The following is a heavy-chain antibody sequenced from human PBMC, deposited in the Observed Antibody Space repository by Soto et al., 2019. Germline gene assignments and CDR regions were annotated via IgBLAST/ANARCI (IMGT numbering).Heavy chain of an antibody. CDR3: ARDLTSSGRSTYLGY. D-gene: IGHD6-19*01. CDR2: ISGDGATT. V-gene: IGHV3-23*01. J-gene: IGHJ4*02. CDR1: GFTFSSYA. Sequence: EVQLLVSGGVLVQPGGSLRLSCAASGFTFSSYALSWVRQAPGKGLEWVSGISGDGATTYYTDSVKGRFTISRDSSTNTLYLQMHSLRAEDSAVYYCARDLTSSGRSTYLGYWGQGTLVTVSS.